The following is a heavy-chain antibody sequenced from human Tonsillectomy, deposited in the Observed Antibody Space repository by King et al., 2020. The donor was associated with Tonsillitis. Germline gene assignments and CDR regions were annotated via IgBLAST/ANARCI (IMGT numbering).Heavy chain of an antibody. Sequence: VQLVESGGGLVQPGGSLRLSCAASGFTVSSNYMSWVRQAPGKGLEWVSVIYSGGSTYYADSVKGRFTISRDNSKNTLYLQMNSLRAEDTDVYYCARDRSYYYDSSGMDIWGQGTMVTVSS. V-gene: IGHV3-66*01. CDR1: GFTVSSNY. J-gene: IGHJ3*02. CDR2: IYSGGST. CDR3: ARDRSYYYDSSGMDI. D-gene: IGHD3-22*01.